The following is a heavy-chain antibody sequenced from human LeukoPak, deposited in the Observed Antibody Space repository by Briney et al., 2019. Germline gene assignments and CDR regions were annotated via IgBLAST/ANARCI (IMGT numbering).Heavy chain of an antibody. D-gene: IGHD6-19*01. CDR1: GYTFTGYY. CDR2: INPNSGDT. J-gene: IGHJ4*02. V-gene: IGHV1-2*02. CDR3: AREGPGIAVGGPYFDF. Sequence: ASVKVSCKASGYTFTGYYIHWVRQALGQGLEWMGWINPNSGDTDYAQKFQGRVTMTRDTSISTVHMELNRLRSDDTAVYYCAREGPGIAVGGPYFDFWGQGALVTVSS.